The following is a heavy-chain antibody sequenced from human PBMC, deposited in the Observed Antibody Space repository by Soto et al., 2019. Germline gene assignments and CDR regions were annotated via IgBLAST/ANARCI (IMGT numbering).Heavy chain of an antibody. CDR3: AIGDTIFGVADY. Sequence: GGSLRLSCAGSGFTFSDYFISWIRQAPGRGLERISDINNDKSYTIYADSVKGRFTISRDNSKNSVYLQMNSLRVEDTAMYYCAIGDTIFGVADYWGRGTLVTVSS. J-gene: IGHJ4*02. D-gene: IGHD3-3*01. V-gene: IGHV3-11*06. CDR2: INNDKSYT. CDR1: GFTFSDYF.